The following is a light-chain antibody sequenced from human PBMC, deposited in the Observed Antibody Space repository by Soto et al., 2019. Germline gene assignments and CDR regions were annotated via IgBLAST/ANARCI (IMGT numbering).Light chain of an antibody. CDR3: AAWDDSLSGAV. CDR1: SSNVGSNF. Sequence: QSVLTQPPSTSGTPGQTVTISCSGGSSNVGSNFVYWYQQHPGTAPKLLISANDQRPSGTPDRFSGSKSGTSASLAISGLRSEDAADYYCAAWDDSLSGAVFGGGTQLTVL. V-gene: IGLV1-47*01. J-gene: IGLJ7*01. CDR2: AND.